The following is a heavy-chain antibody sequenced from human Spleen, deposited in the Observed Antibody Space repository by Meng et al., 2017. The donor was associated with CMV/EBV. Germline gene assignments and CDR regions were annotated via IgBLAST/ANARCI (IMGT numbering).Heavy chain of an antibody. V-gene: IGHV3-23*03. CDR1: GFTFSTSA. CDR2: ISSSSST. Sequence: LRLSCVASGFTFSTSARSWVRQAPGKGLEWVSVISSSSSTNYADSVKGRFTISRDNSKNTLYLQMNSLSPEDTAVYYCAKYTSGWYDYWGQGTLVTVSS. D-gene: IGHD6-19*01. CDR3: AKYTSGWYDY. J-gene: IGHJ4*02.